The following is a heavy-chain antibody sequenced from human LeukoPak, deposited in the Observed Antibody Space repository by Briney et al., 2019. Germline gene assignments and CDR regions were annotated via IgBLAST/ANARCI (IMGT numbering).Heavy chain of an antibody. J-gene: IGHJ4*02. CDR3: AGDRGSEYDS. D-gene: IGHD3-16*01. Sequence: SETLSLTCTVSGGSISSNSYFWGWIRQPPGKGLEWIGAIHYSGTTFHNPSLQSRVTISLDPSKNQFSLKVSSVTAADTAVYYCAGDRGSEYDSWGQGTLVTVSP. CDR2: IHYSGTT. V-gene: IGHV4-39*07. CDR1: GGSISSNSYF.